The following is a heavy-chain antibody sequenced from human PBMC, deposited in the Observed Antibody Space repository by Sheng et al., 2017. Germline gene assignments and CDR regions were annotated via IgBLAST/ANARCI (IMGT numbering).Heavy chain of an antibody. V-gene: IGHV1-69*04. Sequence: QVQLVQSGAEVKKPGSSVKVSCKASGGTFSSYAISWVRQAPGQGLEWMGGIIPILGIANYAQKFQGRVTITADKSTSTAYMELSSLRSEDTAVYYCARGLVGALGSYYYYMDVWGKGTTVTVSS. CDR2: IIPILGIA. D-gene: IGHD1-26*01. CDR1: GGTFSSYA. J-gene: IGHJ6*03. CDR3: ARGLVGALGSYYYYMDV.